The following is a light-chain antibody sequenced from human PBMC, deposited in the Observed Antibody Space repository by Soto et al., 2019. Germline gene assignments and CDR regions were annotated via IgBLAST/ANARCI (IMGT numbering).Light chain of an antibody. CDR2: SNN. V-gene: IGLV1-44*01. Sequence: QSVLTQPPSASGTPGQRVTISCSGSSSNIGSTSVYWYQQLPGTAPKLLIYSNNRRPSGVPDRLSGSKSGTSASLAISGLQSEDDADYYCAAWDNSLSGWVFGGGTKLTVL. CDR1: SSNIGSTS. CDR3: AAWDNSLSGWV. J-gene: IGLJ3*02.